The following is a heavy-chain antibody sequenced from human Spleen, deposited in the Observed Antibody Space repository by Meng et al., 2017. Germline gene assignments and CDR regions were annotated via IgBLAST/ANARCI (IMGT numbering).Heavy chain of an antibody. CDR2: INHSGST. Sequence: QVALRQGGAWRVKPAETLSLPCGVSGGSFSDYYWSWIRQPSGKGLEWIGEINHSGSTNYNPSLESRATISVDTSQNNLSLKLSSVTAADSAVYYCARGPTTMAHDFDYWGQGTLVTVSS. J-gene: IGHJ4*02. CDR1: GGSFSDYY. V-gene: IGHV4-34*01. D-gene: IGHD4-11*01. CDR3: ARGPTTMAHDFDY.